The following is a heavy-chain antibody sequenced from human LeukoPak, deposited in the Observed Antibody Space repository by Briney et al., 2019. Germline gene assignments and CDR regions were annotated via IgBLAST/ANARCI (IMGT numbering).Heavy chain of an antibody. CDR3: ARIPLFCGKKVLRFLEWLRMASPTYFDY. V-gene: IGHV3-7*01. D-gene: IGHD3-3*01. CDR2: IKGDGSEK. J-gene: IGHJ4*02. Sequence: GGSLKPSCAASGFTFSSYWMTWVRQAPGKGLEWVGNIKGDGSEKYYVDSVKSRFTISRDNAKNSLYLQMNSLRAGDTAVYYCARIPLFCGKKVLRFLEWLRMASPTYFDYWGQGTLVTVSS. CDR1: GFTFSSYW.